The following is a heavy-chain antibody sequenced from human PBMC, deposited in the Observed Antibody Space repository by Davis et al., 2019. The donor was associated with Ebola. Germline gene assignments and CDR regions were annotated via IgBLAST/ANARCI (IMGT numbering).Heavy chain of an antibody. CDR1: GFTFSSYW. J-gene: IGHJ6*02. V-gene: IGHV3-7*03. Sequence: GESLKISCAASGFTFSSYWMSWVRQAPGKGLEWVANIKQDGSEKYYVDSVKGRFTISRDNAKNSLYLQMNSPRAEDTAVYYCSRFKTYYDFWSGYYLDYYYGMDVWGQGTTVTVSS. CDR3: SRFKTYYDFWSGYYLDYYYGMDV. CDR2: IKQDGSEK. D-gene: IGHD3-3*01.